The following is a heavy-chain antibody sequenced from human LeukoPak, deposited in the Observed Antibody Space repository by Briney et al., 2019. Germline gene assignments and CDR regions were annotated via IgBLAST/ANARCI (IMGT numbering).Heavy chain of an antibody. V-gene: IGHV4-34*01. CDR3: ARATYDFWSGPSFDY. CDR2: INHSGST. Sequence: PSETLSLTCAVSGGSFGGYYWSWVRQPPGKGLEWIGEINHSGSTNYNPSLKSRVTISVDTSKNQFSLKLSPVTAADTAVYYCARATYDFWSGPSFDYWGQGTLVTVSS. J-gene: IGHJ4*02. D-gene: IGHD3-3*01. CDR1: GGSFGGYY.